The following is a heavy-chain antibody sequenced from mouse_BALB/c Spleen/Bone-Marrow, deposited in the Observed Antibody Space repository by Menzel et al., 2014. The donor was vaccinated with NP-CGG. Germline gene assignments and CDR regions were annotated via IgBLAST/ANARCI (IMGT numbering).Heavy chain of an antibody. D-gene: IGHD4-1*01. Sequence: EVMLVESGGGLAQSGGSLKLSCAASGFTFSSYTMSWVRQTPEKRLEWVAYISNGGGSTYYPDTVKGRFTISRDNAKNTLYLQMSSLKSEDTAMYYCATGTFAYWGQGTLVTVSA. V-gene: IGHV5-12-2*01. J-gene: IGHJ3*01. CDR3: ATGTFAY. CDR1: GFTFSSYT. CDR2: ISNGGGST.